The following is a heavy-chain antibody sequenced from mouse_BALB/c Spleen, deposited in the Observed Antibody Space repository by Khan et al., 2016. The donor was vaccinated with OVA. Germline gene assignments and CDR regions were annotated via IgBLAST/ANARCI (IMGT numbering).Heavy chain of an antibody. CDR1: GFSLTSYG. Sequence: QVQLKESGPGLVAPSQSLSITCTVSGFSLTSYGVNWVRHPPGKGLEWLGGIWGDGSTTYHSTLMSRLSISKDTSQSQVCLKLSSLQTDDTATYCCAKWGAANYCAMDYWGQGTSVTVCS. CDR2: IWGDGST. CDR3: AKWGAANYCAMDY. V-gene: IGHV2-3*01. J-gene: IGHJ4*01.